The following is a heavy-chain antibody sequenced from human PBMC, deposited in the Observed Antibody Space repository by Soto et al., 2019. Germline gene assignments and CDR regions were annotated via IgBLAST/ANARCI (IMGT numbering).Heavy chain of an antibody. CDR2: IYYSGST. V-gene: IGHV4-39*01. CDR3: ARHAGHSSGFTDY. Sequence: QLQLQESGPGLVKPSETLSLTCTVSGGSISSSSYYWGWIRQPPGKGLEWIGSIYYSGSTYYNPPXXXGXXISVRPSKNQFSLKLSSVTAADSAVYYCARHAGHSSGFTDYWGQGTLVTVSS. CDR1: GGSISSSSYY. J-gene: IGHJ4*02. D-gene: IGHD6-19*01.